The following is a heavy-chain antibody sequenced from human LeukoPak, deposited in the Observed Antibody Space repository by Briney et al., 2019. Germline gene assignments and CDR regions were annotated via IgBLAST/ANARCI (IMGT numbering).Heavy chain of an antibody. CDR1: GFTFSSYG. D-gene: IGHD2-15*01. CDR2: ISYDGSNK. Sequence: GGSLRLSCAASGFTFSSYGMHWVRQAPGKGLEWVAVISYDGSNKYYADSVKGRFTISRDNSKNTLYLQMNSMRAEDTAVYYCAKDHKGYCSGGSCYNWFDPWGQGTLVTVSS. CDR3: AKDHKGYCSGGSCYNWFDP. J-gene: IGHJ5*02. V-gene: IGHV3-30*18.